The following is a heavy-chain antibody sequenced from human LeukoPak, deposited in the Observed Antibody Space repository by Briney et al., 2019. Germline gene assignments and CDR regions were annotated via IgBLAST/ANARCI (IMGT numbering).Heavy chain of an antibody. CDR3: ARGPPQDIVVVVAARLYYYYGMDV. Sequence: PSETLSLTCAVYGGSFSGYYWSWIRQPPGKGLEWIGQINHSGSPNYNPSLKSRVPISVDTSKNQYSLKLSSVTAADTAVYYCARGPPQDIVVVVAARLYYYYGMDVWGQGTTVTVSS. V-gene: IGHV4-34*01. D-gene: IGHD2-15*01. J-gene: IGHJ6*02. CDR1: GGSFSGYY. CDR2: INHSGSP.